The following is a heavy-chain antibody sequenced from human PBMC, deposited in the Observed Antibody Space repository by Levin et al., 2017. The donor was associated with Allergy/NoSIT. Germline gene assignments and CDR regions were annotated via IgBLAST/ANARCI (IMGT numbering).Heavy chain of an antibody. CDR3: ARHPCGTTTCYRTKSFDY. J-gene: IGHJ4*02. V-gene: IGHV3-30-3*01. CDR2: ISYDGSDK. D-gene: IGHD2-2*01. Sequence: GGSLRLSCAASGFTFSSYAMHWVRQAPGKGLEWVAVISYDGSDKYYADSVRGRFTISRDNSKNTLYLQMNSLRPEDTAVHYCARHPCGTTTCYRTKSFDYWGQGALVTVSS. CDR1: GFTFSSYA.